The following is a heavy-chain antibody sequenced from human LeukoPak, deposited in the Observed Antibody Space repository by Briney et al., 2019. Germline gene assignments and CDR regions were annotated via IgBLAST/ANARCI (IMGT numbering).Heavy chain of an antibody. J-gene: IGHJ5*02. V-gene: IGHV1-69*04. Sequence: GASVKVSCKASGGTFSSYAISWVRQAPGQGLEWMGRIIPILGIANYAQKFQGRVTITADKSTSTAYMELSSLRSEDTAVYYCARETGYDFWSGSNNWFDPWGQGTLVTVSS. CDR2: IIPILGIA. CDR3: ARETGYDFWSGSNNWFDP. D-gene: IGHD3-3*01. CDR1: GGTFSSYA.